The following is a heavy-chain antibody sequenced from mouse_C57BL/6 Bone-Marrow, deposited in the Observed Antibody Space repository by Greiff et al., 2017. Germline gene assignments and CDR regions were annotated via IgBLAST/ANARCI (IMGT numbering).Heavy chain of an antibody. V-gene: IGHV5-4*01. J-gene: IGHJ1*03. CDR2: ISDGGSYT. D-gene: IGHD2-3*01. CDR3: ARAWRWLPWYFDV. Sequence: EVHLVESGGGLVKAGGSLKLSCAASGFTFSSYAMSWVRQTPEKRLEWVATISDGGSYTYYPDNVQGRFTISRDNAKNNLYLQMSHLKSEDTAMYYCARAWRWLPWYFDVWGTGTTVTVSS. CDR1: GFTFSSYA.